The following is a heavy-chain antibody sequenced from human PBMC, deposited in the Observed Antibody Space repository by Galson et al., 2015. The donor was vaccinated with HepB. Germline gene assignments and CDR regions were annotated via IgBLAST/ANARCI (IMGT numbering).Heavy chain of an antibody. CDR2: ITDSGDNT. CDR3: ADLVRGRNGEYFRH. D-gene: IGHD3-10*01. CDR1: GFTFSSYA. V-gene: IGHV3-23*01. J-gene: IGHJ1*01. Sequence: SLRLSCAASGFTFSSYAMTWVRQAPGKGLEWVSVITDSGDNTYDADSVKGRFTISRDNSKNTLYLQMNSLRAEDMAVYYCADLVRGRNGEYFRHWGQGTLVTVSS.